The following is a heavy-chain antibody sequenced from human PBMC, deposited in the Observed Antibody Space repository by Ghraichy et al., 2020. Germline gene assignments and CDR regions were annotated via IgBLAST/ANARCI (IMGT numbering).Heavy chain of an antibody. J-gene: IGHJ6*02. Sequence: GESLNISCAASGFTFSSYWMSWVRQAPGKGLEWVANIKQDGSEKYYVDSVKGRFTISRDNAKNSLYLQMNSLRAEDTAVYYCARDNYDFWSGYFYYYYGMDVWGQGTTFTVSS. CDR3: ARDNYDFWSGYFYYYYGMDV. CDR1: GFTFSSYW. D-gene: IGHD3-3*01. V-gene: IGHV3-7*01. CDR2: IKQDGSEK.